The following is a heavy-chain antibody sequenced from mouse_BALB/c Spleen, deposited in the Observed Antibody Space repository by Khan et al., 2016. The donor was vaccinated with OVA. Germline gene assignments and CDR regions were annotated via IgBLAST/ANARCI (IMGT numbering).Heavy chain of an antibody. CDR2: INPSNGYN. CDR3: VRDGAYYRSDGWFAY. J-gene: IGHJ3*01. D-gene: IGHD2-14*01. CDR1: GYTFTSYT. V-gene: IGHV1-4*01. Sequence: QMQLEESGAELARPGASVKMSCKASGYTFTSYTIHWIKQRPGQGLEWIGYINPSNGYNNYNQKFKDKATLTAYKSSTTAYMQLSSLTSYDSAGYNRVRDGAYYRSDGWFAYWGQGTLVTVSA.